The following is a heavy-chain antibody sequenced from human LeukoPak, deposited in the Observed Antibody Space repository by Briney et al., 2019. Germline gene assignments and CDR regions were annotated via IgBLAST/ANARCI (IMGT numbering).Heavy chain of an antibody. V-gene: IGHV5-51*03. CDR3: AITSGAVAGTGGIDY. D-gene: IGHD6-19*01. CDR1: GYSFTSYW. Sequence: GESLKISCKGSGYSFTSYWIGWVRQMPGKGLEWMGIIYPGGSDTRYSPSFQGQVTISADKSISTAYLQWSSLKASDTAMYYCAITSGAVAGTGGIDYWGQGTLVTVSS. CDR2: IYPGGSDT. J-gene: IGHJ4*02.